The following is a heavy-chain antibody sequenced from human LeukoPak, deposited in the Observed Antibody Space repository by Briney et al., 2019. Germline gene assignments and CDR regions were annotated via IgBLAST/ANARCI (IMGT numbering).Heavy chain of an antibody. Sequence: PGGSLRLSCAASGFTFSSYAMHWVRQAPGNGLEWVALISYDGSDKYYADSVKGRFTISRDNSKNTLYPQMNNLRPEDTAVYYCARDLWFGEFFPAYWGQGTLVTVSS. D-gene: IGHD3-10*01. CDR1: GFTFSSYA. J-gene: IGHJ4*02. CDR2: ISYDGSDK. V-gene: IGHV3-30*04. CDR3: ARDLWFGEFFPAY.